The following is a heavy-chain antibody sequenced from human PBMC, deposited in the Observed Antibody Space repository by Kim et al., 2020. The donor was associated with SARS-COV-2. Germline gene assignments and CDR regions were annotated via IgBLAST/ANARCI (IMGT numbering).Heavy chain of an antibody. Sequence: ASVKVSCKASGYTFTGYYMHWVRQAPGQGLEWMGWINPNSGGTNYAQKFQGRVTMTRDTSISTAYMELSRLRSDDTAVYYCARPFEGTYYDFWSGYYSVSLRHWGQGTLVTVSS. CDR1: GYTFTGYY. D-gene: IGHD3-3*01. CDR2: INPNSGGT. J-gene: IGHJ4*02. CDR3: ARPFEGTYYDFWSGYYSVSLRH. V-gene: IGHV1-2*02.